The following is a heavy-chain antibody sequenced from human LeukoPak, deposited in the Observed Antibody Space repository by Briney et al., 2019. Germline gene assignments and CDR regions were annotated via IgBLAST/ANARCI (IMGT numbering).Heavy chain of an antibody. CDR2: IYYSGST. J-gene: IGHJ4*02. V-gene: IGHV4-59*12. Sequence: PSETLSLTCTVSGGSISTYYWSWIRQPPGKGLEWIGYIYYSGSTYYNPSPKSRVTISVDTSKNQFSLKLSSVTAADTAVYYCARGLTYYYGSGSPYWGQGTLVTVSS. D-gene: IGHD3-10*01. CDR1: GGSISTYY. CDR3: ARGLTYYYGSGSPY.